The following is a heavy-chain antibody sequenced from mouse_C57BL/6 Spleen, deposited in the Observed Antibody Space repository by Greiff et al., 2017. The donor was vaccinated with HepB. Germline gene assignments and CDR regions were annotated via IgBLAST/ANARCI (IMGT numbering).Heavy chain of an antibody. CDR3: ARHARRPTIVTTSGYFDY. CDR2: FYPGSGSI. CDR1: GYTFTEYT. Sequence: QVQLKESGAELVKPGASVKLSCKASGYTFTEYTIHWVKQRSGQGLEWIGWFYPGSGSIKYNEKFKDKATLTADKSSSTVYMELSRLTSEDSAVYFCARHARRPTIVTTSGYFDYWGQGTTLTVSS. V-gene: IGHV1-62-2*01. D-gene: IGHD2-5*01. J-gene: IGHJ2*01.